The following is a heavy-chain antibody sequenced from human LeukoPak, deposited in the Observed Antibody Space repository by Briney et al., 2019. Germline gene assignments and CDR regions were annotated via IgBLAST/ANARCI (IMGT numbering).Heavy chain of an antibody. Sequence: ASVKVSCKASGYTFTGYYMHWVRQAPGQGLEWMGWINPNSGGTNYAQKFQGRVTMTRDTSISTAYMELSRLRSDDTAVYYCARSGEQWLSFSAFDYWGQGTLVTVSS. CDR1: GYTFTGYY. J-gene: IGHJ4*02. CDR2: INPNSGGT. CDR3: ARSGEQWLSFSAFDY. D-gene: IGHD6-19*01. V-gene: IGHV1-2*02.